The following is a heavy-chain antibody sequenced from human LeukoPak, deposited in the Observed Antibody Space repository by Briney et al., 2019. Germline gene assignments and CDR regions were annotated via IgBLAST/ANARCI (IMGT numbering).Heavy chain of an antibody. CDR2: ISYDGSNK. CDR1: GFTFSSYA. J-gene: IGHJ4*02. V-gene: IGHV3-30-3*01. CDR3: ARAGNYYDSSGYYYAGGIDY. Sequence: GGSLRLSCAASGFTFSSYAMHWVRQAPGKGLEWVAVISYDGSNKYYADSVKGRFTISRDNSKNTLYLQMNSLRAEDTAVYYCARAGNYYDSSGYYYAGGIDYWSQGTLVTVSS. D-gene: IGHD3-22*01.